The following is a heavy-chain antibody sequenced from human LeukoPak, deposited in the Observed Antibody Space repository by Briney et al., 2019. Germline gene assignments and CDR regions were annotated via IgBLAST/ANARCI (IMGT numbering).Heavy chain of an antibody. J-gene: IGHJ4*02. CDR2: MSSSSSYI. CDR1: GFTFSSYS. D-gene: IGHD6-13*01. V-gene: IGHV3-21*04. CDR3: AKEEYSGSWRYFDY. Sequence: GGSLRLSCAASGFTFSSYSMNWVRQAPGKGLEWVSSMSSSSSYIYYADSVKGRFTISRDNAKNSLYLQMNSLRAEDTAVYYCAKEEYSGSWRYFDYWGQGTLVTVSS.